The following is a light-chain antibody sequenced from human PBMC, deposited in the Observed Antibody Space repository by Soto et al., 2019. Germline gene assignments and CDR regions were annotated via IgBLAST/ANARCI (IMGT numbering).Light chain of an antibody. V-gene: IGKV3-20*01. CDR3: QQYKDWPLT. CDR2: GAS. CDR1: QSVSSSY. Sequence: EIVLTQSPGTLSLSPGERATLSCRASQSVSSSYLAWYQQKPGQAPRLLIYGASSRATGIADRFSGSGSGTDFTLTISRLEPEDFAVYYCQQYKDWPLTFGGGTKVDIK. J-gene: IGKJ4*01.